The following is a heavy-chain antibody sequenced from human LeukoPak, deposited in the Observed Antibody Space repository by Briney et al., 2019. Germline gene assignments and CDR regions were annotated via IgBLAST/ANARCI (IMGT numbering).Heavy chain of an antibody. D-gene: IGHD5-24*01. J-gene: IGHJ4*02. Sequence: GGSLRLSCAASGFSFNSYAMNWVRQVPGKGLEWVSDITGPADVTTYADSVKGRFTISRDNSKNTVFLQMDSLRAEDTAVYYCAKDRVSGDGYNSLDCWGQGTLVTVSS. CDR1: GFSFNSYA. V-gene: IGHV3-23*01. CDR2: ITGPADVT. CDR3: AKDRVSGDGYNSLDC.